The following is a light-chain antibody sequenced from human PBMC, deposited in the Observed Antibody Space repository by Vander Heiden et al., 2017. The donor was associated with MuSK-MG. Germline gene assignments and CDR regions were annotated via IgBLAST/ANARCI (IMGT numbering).Light chain of an antibody. V-gene: IGKV1-27*01. Sequence: DIQMTQSPSSLSASVGDRVTITCRASQGISNYLAWYQQRPGKGPRLLIYAASTLVSGVPSRFSGSGSGTDFTLTISSLQPEDFATYYCQRYGSADQLTFGGGTKVXIK. CDR2: AAS. CDR3: QRYGSADQLT. CDR1: QGISNY. J-gene: IGKJ4*01.